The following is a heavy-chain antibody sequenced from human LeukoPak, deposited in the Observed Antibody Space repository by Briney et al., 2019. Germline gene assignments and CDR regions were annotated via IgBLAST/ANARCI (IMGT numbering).Heavy chain of an antibody. CDR1: GGTFSSYA. V-gene: IGHV1-69*13. CDR3: ARAYYYDSSGYFYFDY. Sequence: SVKVSCKASGGTFSSYAISWVRQAPGQGLEWMGGIIPIFGTANYAQKFQGRVTITADESTSTAYMELSSLRSEDTAVYYCARAYYYDSSGYFYFDYWGQGTLVTVSS. D-gene: IGHD3-22*01. CDR2: IIPIFGTA. J-gene: IGHJ4*02.